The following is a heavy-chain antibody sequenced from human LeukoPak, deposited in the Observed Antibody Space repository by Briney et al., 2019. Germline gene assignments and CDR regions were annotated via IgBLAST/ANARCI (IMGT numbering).Heavy chain of an antibody. V-gene: IGHV3-33*08. J-gene: IGHJ5*02. CDR1: GFTFSSYA. D-gene: IGHD6-19*01. CDR2: IWYDGSNK. CDR3: ARAPYSSGWYNWFDP. Sequence: GGSLRLSCAASGFTFSSYAMHWVRQAPGKGLEWVAVIWYDGSNKYYADSVKGRFTISRDNSKNTLYLQMNSLRAEDTAVYYCARAPYSSGWYNWFDPWGQGTPVTVSS.